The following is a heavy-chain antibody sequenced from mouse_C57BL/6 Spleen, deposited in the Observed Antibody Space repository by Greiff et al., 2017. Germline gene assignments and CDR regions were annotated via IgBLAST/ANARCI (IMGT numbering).Heavy chain of an antibody. D-gene: IGHD3-2*02. CDR1: GYAFSSSW. CDR2: IYPGDGDT. CDR3: ARTAQADY. V-gene: IGHV1-82*01. Sequence: QVQLKESGPELVKPGASVKISCKASGYAFSSSWMNWVKQRPGKGLEWIGRIYPGDGDTNYNGKFKGKATLTADKSSSTAYMQLSSLTSEDSAVYFCARTAQADYWGQGTTLTVSS. J-gene: IGHJ2*01.